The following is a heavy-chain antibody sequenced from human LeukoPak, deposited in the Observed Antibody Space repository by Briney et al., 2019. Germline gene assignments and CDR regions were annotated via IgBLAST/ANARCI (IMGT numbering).Heavy chain of an antibody. V-gene: IGHV1-69*13. J-gene: IGHJ6*03. CDR3: ARDSSPSGGYYYYMDV. CDR1: GGTFISYA. CDR2: IIPIFGTA. D-gene: IGHD6-6*01. Sequence: SVKVSCKASGGTFISYAISWVRQAPGQGLEWMGGIIPIFGTANYAQKFQGRVTITADESTSTAYMELSSLRSEDTAVYYCARDSSPSGGYYYYMDVWGKGTTVTVSS.